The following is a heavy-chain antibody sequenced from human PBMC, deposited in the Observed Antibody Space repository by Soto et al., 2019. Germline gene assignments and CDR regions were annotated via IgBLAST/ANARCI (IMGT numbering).Heavy chain of an antibody. CDR3: ARRPGYSSSWGNYYYYGMDV. CDR1: GGSFSGYY. D-gene: IGHD6-13*01. CDR2: INHSGST. V-gene: IGHV4-34*01. J-gene: IGHJ6*02. Sequence: SETLSLTCAVYGGSFSGYYWSWIRQPPGKGLEWIGEINHSGSTNYNPSLKSRVTISVDTSKNQFSLKLSSVTAADTAVYYCARRPGYSSSWGNYYYYGMDVWGQGTTVTVSS.